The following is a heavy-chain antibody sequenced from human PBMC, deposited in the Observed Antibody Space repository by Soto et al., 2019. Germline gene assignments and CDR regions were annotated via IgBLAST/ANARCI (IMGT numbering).Heavy chain of an antibody. V-gene: IGHV3-30*18. Sequence: VQLVESGGGVVQPGRSLRLSCAASGFTFSSYGMHWVRQAPGKGLEWVAVISYDGSNKYYADSVKGRFTISRDNSKNTLYLQMNSLRAEDTAVYYCAKGLNYYDSSGYYYGLDYWGQGTLVTVSS. CDR3: AKGLNYYDSSGYYYGLDY. CDR1: GFTFSSYG. J-gene: IGHJ4*02. CDR2: ISYDGSNK. D-gene: IGHD3-22*01.